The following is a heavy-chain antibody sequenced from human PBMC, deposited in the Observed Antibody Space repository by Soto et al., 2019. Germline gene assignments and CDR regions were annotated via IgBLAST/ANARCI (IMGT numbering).Heavy chain of an antibody. CDR2: ISYDGSNK. J-gene: IGHJ3*01. Sequence: GYLRLAFAASGFTFSSYGMHWVRQAPGKGLEWVAVISYDGSNKYYAHSVKVRFTISRDNSKNTLYLQMNSRKAEDTAVYYCAKAAHAKRYYYDSSATXWGQGTIVTV. CDR3: AKAAHAKRYYYDSSATX. D-gene: IGHD3-22*01. V-gene: IGHV3-30*18. CDR1: GFTFSSYG.